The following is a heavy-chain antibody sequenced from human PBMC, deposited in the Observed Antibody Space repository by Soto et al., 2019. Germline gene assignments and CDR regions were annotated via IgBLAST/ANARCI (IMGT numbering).Heavy chain of an antibody. D-gene: IGHD3-10*01. Sequence: GGSLRLSCAAAGFTFSSDGMHWVRQAPGKGLEWVAVIWYDGSNKYYADSVKGRFTISRDNSKNTLYLQMNSLRAEDTAVYYCARDEWFGDLDVWGQGTTVTVSS. J-gene: IGHJ6*02. CDR2: IWYDGSNK. CDR3: ARDEWFGDLDV. V-gene: IGHV3-33*01. CDR1: GFTFSSDG.